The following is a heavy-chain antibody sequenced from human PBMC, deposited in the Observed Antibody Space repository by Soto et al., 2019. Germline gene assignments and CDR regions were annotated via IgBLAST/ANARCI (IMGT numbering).Heavy chain of an antibody. J-gene: IGHJ4*02. CDR3: AKDLFVGDYNNYYPPLSN. V-gene: IGHV3-30*18. CDR1: GFTFNSYG. CDR2: ISYDGSIK. Sequence: GGSLRLSCAASGFTFNSYGIHWVRQAPGKGLEWVAVISYDGSIKYYADSVKGRFTISRDDSKNTLYLQMNSLRDEDTAVYYCAKDLFVGDYNNYYPPLSNWGQGTLVTVSS. D-gene: IGHD4-4*01.